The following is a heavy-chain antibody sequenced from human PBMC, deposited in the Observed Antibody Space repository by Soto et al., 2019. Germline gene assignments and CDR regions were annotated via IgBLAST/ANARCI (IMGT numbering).Heavy chain of an antibody. CDR2: ISGSGGST. CDR1: GFTFSSYA. J-gene: IGHJ4*02. D-gene: IGHD2-21*01. Sequence: PGGSLRLSCADSGFTFSSYAMSWVRQAPGKGLEWVSAISGSGGSTYYADSVKGRFTISRDNSKNTLYLQMNSLRAEDTAVYYCAKGGGGSKTAKNYFDYWGQGTLVTVSS. CDR3: AKGGGGSKTAKNYFDY. V-gene: IGHV3-23*01.